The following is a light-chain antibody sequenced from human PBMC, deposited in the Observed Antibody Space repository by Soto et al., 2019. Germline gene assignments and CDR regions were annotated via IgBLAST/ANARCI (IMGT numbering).Light chain of an antibody. V-gene: IGKV3-11*01. CDR1: QSVSSY. J-gene: IGKJ4*01. Sequence: EIVLTQSPATLSLSPGERATLSCRASQSVSSYLAWYQQKPGQAPRLLIYDASNRATGIPARFSGSGSGTAFTLTISILEAEDFAVYYCQQRYNLPPLTFGGGTKVEIK. CDR2: DAS. CDR3: QQRYNLPPLT.